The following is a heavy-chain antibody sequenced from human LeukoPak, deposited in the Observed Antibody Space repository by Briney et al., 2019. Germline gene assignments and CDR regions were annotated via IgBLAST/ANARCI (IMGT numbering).Heavy chain of an antibody. J-gene: IGHJ4*02. CDR2: IKPDGSEK. CDR1: GFTLSTYW. D-gene: IGHD3-9*01. CDR3: ARLRYFDGLLPGFDF. Sequence: GGSLRLSCAASGFTLSTYWMSWVRQAPGKGLEWVANIKPDGSEKYYVDSVKGRFTISRENAKNSLQLQMNSLRAEDTAVYYCARLRYFDGLLPGFDFWGQGTLVTV. V-gene: IGHV3-7*04.